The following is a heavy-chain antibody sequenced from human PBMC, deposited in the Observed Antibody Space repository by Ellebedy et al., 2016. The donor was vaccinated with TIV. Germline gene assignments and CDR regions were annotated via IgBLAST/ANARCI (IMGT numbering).Heavy chain of an antibody. CDR3: ARVIGLRDCSGDICSPPPPLDH. CDR2: ISAYNGNT. J-gene: IGHJ4*02. Sequence: ASVKVSCKASGGIFRNYAISWVRQAPGQGLEWMGWISAYNGNTKYAQKVQGRVTMTTDTPTSTGYMELRSLRSDDTAVYYCARVIGLRDCSGDICSPPPPLDHWGQGALVTVSS. D-gene: IGHD2-15*01. V-gene: IGHV1-18*01. CDR1: GGIFRNYA.